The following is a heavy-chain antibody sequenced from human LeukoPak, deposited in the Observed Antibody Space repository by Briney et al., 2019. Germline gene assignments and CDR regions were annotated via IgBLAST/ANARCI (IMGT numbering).Heavy chain of an antibody. D-gene: IGHD3-10*01. V-gene: IGHV3-66*01. CDR3: ARDIGRRGYYYYASDV. CDR2: IDGGGTT. CDR1: GFTVSTNY. J-gene: IGHJ6*02. Sequence: GGSLRLSCAASGFTVSTNYMTWVRQAPGKGLEWVSLIDGGGTTYYADSVKGRFTISRDNSKSTLYLQMNNLRVEDTAVYFCARDIGRRGYYYYASDVWGQGTTVTVSS.